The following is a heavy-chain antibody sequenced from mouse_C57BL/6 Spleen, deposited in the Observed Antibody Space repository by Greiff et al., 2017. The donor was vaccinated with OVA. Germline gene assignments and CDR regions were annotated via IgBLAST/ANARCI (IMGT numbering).Heavy chain of an antibody. Sequence: VKLQESGAELARPGASVKLSCKASGYTFTSYGISWVKQRTGQGLEWIGEIYPRSGNTYYNEKFKGKATLTADKSSSTAYMELRSLTSEDSAVYFCANGNYATFAYWGQGTLVTVSA. CDR2: IYPRSGNT. CDR3: ANGNYATFAY. J-gene: IGHJ3*01. D-gene: IGHD2-1*01. V-gene: IGHV1-81*01. CDR1: GYTFTSYG.